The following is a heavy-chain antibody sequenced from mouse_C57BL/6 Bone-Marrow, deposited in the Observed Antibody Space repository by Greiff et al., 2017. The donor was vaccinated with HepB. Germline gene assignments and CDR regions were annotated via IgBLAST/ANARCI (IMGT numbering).Heavy chain of an antibody. V-gene: IGHV2-6-1*01. Sequence: QVQLKQSGPGLVAPSQRLSITCTVSGFSFTSYGVHWVRQPPGKGLEWLVVIWSDGSTTYNSALKSRLSISKDNSKSQVFLKMNSLQTDDTAMYYCARHSRDYDSFAYWGQGTLVTVSA. CDR2: IWSDGST. CDR3: ARHSRDYDSFAY. J-gene: IGHJ3*01. CDR1: GFSFTSYG. D-gene: IGHD2-4*01.